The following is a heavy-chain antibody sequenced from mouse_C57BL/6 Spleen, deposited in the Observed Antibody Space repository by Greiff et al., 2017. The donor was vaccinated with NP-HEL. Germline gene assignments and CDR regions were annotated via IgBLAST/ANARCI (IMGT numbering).Heavy chain of an antibody. J-gene: IGHJ3*01. CDR1: GFNITDYY. CDR2: IDPEDGET. V-gene: IGHV14-2*01. CDR3: ARGDSSGYVMFAY. Sequence: VQLQQSGAELVKPGASVKLSCTASGFNITDYYMHWVKQRTEQGLEWIGRIDPEDGETKYAPKFQGKATITADTSSNTAYLQLSSLTSEDTAVYYWARGDSSGYVMFAYWGQGTLVTVSA. D-gene: IGHD3-2*02.